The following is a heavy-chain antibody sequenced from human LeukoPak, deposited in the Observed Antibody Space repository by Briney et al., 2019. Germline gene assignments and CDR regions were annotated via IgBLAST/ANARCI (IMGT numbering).Heavy chain of an antibody. CDR1: GFTFSSYA. CDR3: AKDVDYSSSYPVFDY. CDR2: ISGSGGST. J-gene: IGHJ4*02. D-gene: IGHD6-6*01. Sequence: GGSLRLTCAAFGFTFSSYAMSWVRQAPGKGLEWVSAISGSGGSTYYADSVKGRFTISRDNSKHTLYLQMNSLRAEDTAVYYCAKDVDYSSSYPVFDYWGQGTLVTVSS. V-gene: IGHV3-23*01.